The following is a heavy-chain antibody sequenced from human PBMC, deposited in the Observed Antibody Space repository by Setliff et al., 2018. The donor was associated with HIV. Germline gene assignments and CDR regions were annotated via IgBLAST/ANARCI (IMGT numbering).Heavy chain of an antibody. CDR3: ARGTGSYGSDY. CDR2: IYTSGGT. J-gene: IGHJ4*02. Sequence: PSETLSLTCTVSGGSISSANYYWSWIRQPAGKGLEWMGRIYTSGGTHYNPALESRLTISVDTSKNHFSLKLSSVTAADTAVYYCARGTGSYGSDYWGQGTLVTVSS. V-gene: IGHV4-61*02. CDR1: GGSISSANYY. D-gene: IGHD5-18*01.